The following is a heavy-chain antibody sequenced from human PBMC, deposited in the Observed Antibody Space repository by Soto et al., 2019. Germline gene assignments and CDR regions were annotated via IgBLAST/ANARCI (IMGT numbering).Heavy chain of an antibody. V-gene: IGHV4-39*01. CDR3: ERANGTYSFY. Sequence: XATLSLTFSVSGGSISSSSYYWAWIRQPPGKGLQWIGSIHYSGRIYYHPSLRSRVTISVDTSKNQFSLNLSSATAADTALYYCERANGTYSFYWGQGTLVTVSS. CDR2: IHYSGRI. CDR1: GGSISSSSYY. J-gene: IGHJ4*02. D-gene: IGHD1-26*01.